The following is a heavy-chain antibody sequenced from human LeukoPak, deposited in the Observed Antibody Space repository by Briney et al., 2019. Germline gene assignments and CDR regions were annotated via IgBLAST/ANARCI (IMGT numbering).Heavy chain of an antibody. CDR2: LSTYNGDT. CDR3: ARGNGLENWFDP. Sequence: ASVKVSCKASGYSFTDYAITWGRQAPGQGLEWMGWLSTYNGDTHHAHKVQGRVTMTRDTSTSTAYMELGTLRSEDTAVYYCARGNGLENWFDPWGQGTLVTVSS. V-gene: IGHV1-18*01. J-gene: IGHJ5*02. D-gene: IGHD1-1*01. CDR1: GYSFTDYA.